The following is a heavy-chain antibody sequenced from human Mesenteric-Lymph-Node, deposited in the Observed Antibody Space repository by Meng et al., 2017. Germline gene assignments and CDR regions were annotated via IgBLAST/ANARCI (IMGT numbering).Heavy chain of an antibody. CDR3: ARMGYYYDSSGYYPVKTSYFDY. V-gene: IGHV3-66*02. J-gene: IGHJ4*02. CDR1: GFTVSSNY. CDR2: IYSGGST. Sequence: ETLSLTCAASGFTVSSNYMSWVRQAPGKGLEWVSVIYSGGSTYYADSVKGRFTISRDNSKNTLYLQMNSLRAEDTAVYYCARMGYYYDSSGYYPVKTSYFDYWGQGTLVTVSS. D-gene: IGHD3-22*01.